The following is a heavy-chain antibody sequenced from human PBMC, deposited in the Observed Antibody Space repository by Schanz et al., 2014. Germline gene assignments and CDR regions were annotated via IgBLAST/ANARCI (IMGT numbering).Heavy chain of an antibody. V-gene: IGHV1-69*02. CDR3: TSEAHNHDGLRSYSNV. D-gene: IGHD3-10*01. Sequence: VQLEQSGAEVKKPGSSVKVSCKASRSTFSSYTISWVRQARGQGLEWVGRFIPILDVGNYAQQFQGRVTFTADKSTSTAYMELSSLRSDDTAVYFCTSEAHNHDGLRSYSNVWGQGTLVTVTS. CDR2: FIPILDVG. J-gene: IGHJ4*02. CDR1: RSTFSSYT.